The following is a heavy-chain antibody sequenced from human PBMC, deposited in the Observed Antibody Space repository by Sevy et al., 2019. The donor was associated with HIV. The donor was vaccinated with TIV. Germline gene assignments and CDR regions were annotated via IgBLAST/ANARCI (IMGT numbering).Heavy chain of an antibody. Sequence: ASVKVSCKASGYTFTTYGISWIRQAPGQGLEWVGWISPYTGNTNYAQKLQGRVTMTTDTSTSTAFVELRSLRSDDTAVYFCAGEAPFFYGSGSPAPLFDCWGQGTLVTVSS. CDR3: AGEAPFFYGSGSPAPLFDC. CDR1: GYTFTTYG. J-gene: IGHJ4*02. CDR2: ISPYTGNT. D-gene: IGHD3-10*01. V-gene: IGHV1-18*01.